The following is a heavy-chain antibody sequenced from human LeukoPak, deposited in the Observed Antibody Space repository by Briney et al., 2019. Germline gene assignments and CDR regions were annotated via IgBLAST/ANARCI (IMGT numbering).Heavy chain of an antibody. CDR2: ISSSGSTI. V-gene: IGHV3-11*04. Sequence: GGSLRLSCAASGFTFSDYYMSWIRQAPGKGLEWVSYISSSGSTIYYADSVKGRFTISRDNAKNSLYLPMNSLRAEDTAVYYCARVQYYYGSGSYPDYWGQGTLVTVSS. CDR1: GFTFSDYY. J-gene: IGHJ4*02. D-gene: IGHD3-10*01. CDR3: ARVQYYYGSGSYPDY.